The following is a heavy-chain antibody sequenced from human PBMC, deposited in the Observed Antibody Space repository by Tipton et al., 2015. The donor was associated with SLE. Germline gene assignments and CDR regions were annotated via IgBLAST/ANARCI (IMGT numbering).Heavy chain of an antibody. CDR2: ISNNGRII. D-gene: IGHD3-22*01. CDR3: AREYSSGLYYHGWFGP. V-gene: IGHV3-11*01. Sequence: GSLRLSCAASGYEFSDYYMSWIRQAPGKGLEWVSYISNNGRIIYNADSVKGRFTISRDNAKNSLYLQMNSLRVEDTAVYYCAREYSSGLYYHGWFGPWGQGTLVTVSS. CDR1: GYEFSDYY. J-gene: IGHJ5*02.